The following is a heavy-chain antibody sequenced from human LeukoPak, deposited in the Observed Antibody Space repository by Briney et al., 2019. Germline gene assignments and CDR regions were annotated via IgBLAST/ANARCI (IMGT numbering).Heavy chain of an antibody. CDR1: RFTFSNYG. CDR2: ISGSGGST. V-gene: IGHV3-23*01. CDR3: AKFGLAGSGRYHDAFDI. Sequence: GGSLRLSCAASRFTFSNYGMTWVRQAPGKGLEWVSAISGSGGSTYYADSVKGRSTISRDNSKNTLYLQMNSLRAEDTAVYYCAKFGLAGSGRYHDAFDIWGQGTMVTVSS. J-gene: IGHJ3*02. D-gene: IGHD3-10*01.